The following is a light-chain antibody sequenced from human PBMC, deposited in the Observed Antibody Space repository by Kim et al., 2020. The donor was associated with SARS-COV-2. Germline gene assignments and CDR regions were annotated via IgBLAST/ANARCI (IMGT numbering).Light chain of an antibody. Sequence: EIVMTQSPATLSVSPGERATLSCGASQSVSSNLAWYQQKPGQAPRLLIYGASTRATGIPARFSGSESGTEFTLTIGSLQSEDFAVYYCQQYNKWPLTFGGGTKVEI. V-gene: IGKV3D-15*01. J-gene: IGKJ4*01. CDR3: QQYNKWPLT. CDR1: QSVSSN. CDR2: GAS.